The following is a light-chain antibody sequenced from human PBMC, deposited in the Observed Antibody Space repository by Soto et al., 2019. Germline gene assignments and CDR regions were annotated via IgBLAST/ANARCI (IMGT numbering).Light chain of an antibody. CDR3: QSYDSSRSGFVV. CDR1: SSNIGTTYD. Sequence: QAVVTQPPSVSGAPGQRVTISCTGSSSNIGTTYDVHWYQQLPGAAPKLLIYGNTDRPSGVPDRFSGSKSGTSASLAITGLQAEDEADYYCQSYDSSRSGFVVFGGGTKLTVL. CDR2: GNT. J-gene: IGLJ2*01. V-gene: IGLV1-40*01.